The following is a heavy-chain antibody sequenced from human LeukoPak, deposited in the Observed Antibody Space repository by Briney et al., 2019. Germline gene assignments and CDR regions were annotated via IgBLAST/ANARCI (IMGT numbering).Heavy chain of an antibody. J-gene: IGHJ4*02. CDR2: MNPNSGNT. V-gene: IGHV1-8*01. Sequence: ASVKVSCKVSGYTLTELSMHWVRQAPGKGLEWMGWMNPNSGNTGYAQKFQGRVTMTRNTSISTAYMELSSLRSEDTAVYYCARTIAAAATRTFDYWGQGTLVTVSS. CDR3: ARTIAAAATRTFDY. CDR1: GYTLTELS. D-gene: IGHD6-13*01.